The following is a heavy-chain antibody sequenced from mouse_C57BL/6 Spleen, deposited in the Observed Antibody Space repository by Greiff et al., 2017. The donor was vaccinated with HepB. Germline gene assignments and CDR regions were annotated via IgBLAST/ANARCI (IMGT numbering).Heavy chain of an antibody. Sequence: EVQLQQSGPELVKPGASVKISCKASGYTFTDYYMNWVKQSHGKSLEWIGDINPNNGGTSYNQKFKGKATLTVDKSSSTAYMELRSLTSEDSAVYYCARKGDYDAGFDYWGQGTTLTVSS. CDR2: INPNNGGT. CDR1: GYTFTDYY. J-gene: IGHJ2*01. V-gene: IGHV1-26*01. CDR3: ARKGDYDAGFDY. D-gene: IGHD2-4*01.